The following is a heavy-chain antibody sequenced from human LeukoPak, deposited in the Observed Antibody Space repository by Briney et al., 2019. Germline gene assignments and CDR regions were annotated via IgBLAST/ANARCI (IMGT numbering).Heavy chain of an antibody. CDR1: GYTFTGYY. CDR2: INPNSGGT. V-gene: IGHV1-2*02. Sequence: ASVKVSCKASGYTFTGYYMHWVRRAPGQGRDGMGWINPNSGGTNYAQKFQGRVTMTRDTYIRTAYMELSRLRSDDTAVYYCARDTSSSSSRGYFDYWGQGTLVTVSS. CDR3: ARDTSSSSSRGYFDY. D-gene: IGHD6-6*01. J-gene: IGHJ4*02.